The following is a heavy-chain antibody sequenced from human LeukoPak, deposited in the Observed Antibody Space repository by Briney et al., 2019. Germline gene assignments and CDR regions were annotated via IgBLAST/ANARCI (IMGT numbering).Heavy chain of an antibody. CDR3: ARHGVRYCSGSSCNSPPNY. J-gene: IGHJ4*02. Sequence: GESLKISCKGSEYSFTNYWIGWVRQMPGKGLEWMGIIYPGDSDTRYSPSFQGQVTISADKSISTAYLQWDSLKASDTAMYYCARHGVRYCSGSSCNSPPNYWGQGTLVTVSS. CDR2: IYPGDSDT. V-gene: IGHV5-51*01. CDR1: EYSFTNYW. D-gene: IGHD2-15*01.